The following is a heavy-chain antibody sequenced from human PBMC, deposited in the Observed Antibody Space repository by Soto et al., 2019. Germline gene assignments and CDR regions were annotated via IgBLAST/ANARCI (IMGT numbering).Heavy chain of an antibody. CDR2: ISGSGGST. J-gene: IGHJ4*02. V-gene: IGHV3-23*01. CDR3: AKAPVGYCSGGSCYYFDY. D-gene: IGHD2-15*01. Sequence: GGSLRLSCAASGFTFSSYAMSWVRQAPGKGLEWVSAISGSGGSTYYADSVKGRFTISRDNSKNTLYLQMNRLRAEDTAVYYCAKAPVGYCSGGSCYYFDYWGQGTLVTVSS. CDR1: GFTFSSYA.